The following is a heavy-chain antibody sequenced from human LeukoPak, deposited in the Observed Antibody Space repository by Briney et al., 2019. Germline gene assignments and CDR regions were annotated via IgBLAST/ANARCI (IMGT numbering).Heavy chain of an antibody. J-gene: IGHJ4*02. D-gene: IGHD3-22*01. CDR3: ARHVVAVGFDY. CDR1: GFTFSSYA. V-gene: IGHV3-23*01. CDR2: INGGGSST. Sequence: PGGSLRLSCAASGFTFSSYAMNWVRQAPGKGLEWVSAINGGGSSTYYADSVKGRFTISRDNSKNTLYLQMNSLRAEDTAVYYCARHVVAVGFDYWGQGTLVTVSS.